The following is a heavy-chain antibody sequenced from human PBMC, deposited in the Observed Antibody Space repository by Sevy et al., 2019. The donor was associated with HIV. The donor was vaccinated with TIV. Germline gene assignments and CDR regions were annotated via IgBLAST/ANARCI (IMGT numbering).Heavy chain of an antibody. CDR2: IYYSGST. D-gene: IGHD3-3*01. CDR3: ARLLTIFGVVIIPGWFDP. Sequence: SETLSLTCTVSGGSISSSSYHWGWIRQPPGKGLEWIGSIYYSGSTYYNPSLKSRVTISVDTSKNQFSLKLSSVTAADTAVYYCARLLTIFGVVIIPGWFDPWGQGTLVTVSS. CDR1: GGSISSSSYH. V-gene: IGHV4-39*01. J-gene: IGHJ5*02.